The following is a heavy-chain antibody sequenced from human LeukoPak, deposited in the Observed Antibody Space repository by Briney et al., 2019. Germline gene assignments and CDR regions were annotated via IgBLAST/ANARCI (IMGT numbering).Heavy chain of an antibody. J-gene: IGHJ5*02. Sequence: SVTVSCKASGATFTSYAISWVRQAPGPGLEWMGGIIPIFGTANYAQKFHGRVTITADESTSTAYMELSSLRSEDTAVYYCASNDIVVVPAAAYNWFDPWGQGTLVTVSS. D-gene: IGHD2-2*01. CDR1: GATFTSYA. CDR2: IIPIFGTA. CDR3: ASNDIVVVPAAAYNWFDP. V-gene: IGHV1-69*13.